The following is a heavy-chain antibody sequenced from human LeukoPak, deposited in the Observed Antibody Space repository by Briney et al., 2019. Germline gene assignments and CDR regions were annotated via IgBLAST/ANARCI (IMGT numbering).Heavy chain of an antibody. Sequence: SETLSPTCAVSGGGSFTDYSWNWIRQSPGKGLEWVGEVTHAAILNYNPSLKGRIAISVDTSKNQVSLKLDSMTAADTAMYYCARGRGEAAGLDHWGQGTLVTVSS. J-gene: IGHJ4*02. CDR1: GGGSFTDYS. V-gene: IGHV4-34*01. D-gene: IGHD6-13*01. CDR3: ARGRGEAAGLDH. CDR2: VTHAAIL.